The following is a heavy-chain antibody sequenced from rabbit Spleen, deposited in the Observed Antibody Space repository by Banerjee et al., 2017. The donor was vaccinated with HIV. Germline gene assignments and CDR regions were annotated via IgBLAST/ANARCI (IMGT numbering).Heavy chain of an antibody. V-gene: IGHV1S40*01. D-gene: IGHD3-1*01. J-gene: IGHJ4*01. CDR1: GVSFSDKDV. CDR2: INIATGKS. Sequence: QSLEESGGGLVKPEGSLTLTCKASGVSFSDKDVMCWVRQAPGKGLEWIACINIATGKSVYASWAKGRFIMFRTSSTTVTLQMTSLTVADTATYFCAKDLPGAIGWNFDLWGPGTLVTVS. CDR3: AKDLPGAIGWNFDL.